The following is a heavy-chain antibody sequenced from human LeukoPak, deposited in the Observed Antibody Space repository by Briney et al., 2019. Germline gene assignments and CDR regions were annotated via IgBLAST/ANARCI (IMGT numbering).Heavy chain of an antibody. CDR3: ARAGYTSGWYGGNYYFDY. Sequence: SETLSLTCTISGGSISSGDSYWSWIRQPPGKGLEWIGYIYYSGSTYYNPSLKNRVTISVDTSKNQFSLKLNSVTAADTAVYYCARAGYTSGWYGGNYYFDYWGQGTLVSVSS. CDR1: GGSISSGDSY. CDR2: IYYSGST. J-gene: IGHJ4*02. V-gene: IGHV4-30-4*01. D-gene: IGHD6-19*01.